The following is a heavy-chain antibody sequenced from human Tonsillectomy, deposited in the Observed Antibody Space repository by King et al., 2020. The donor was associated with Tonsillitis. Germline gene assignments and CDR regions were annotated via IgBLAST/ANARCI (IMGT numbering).Heavy chain of an antibody. D-gene: IGHD6-19*01. V-gene: IGHV2-70*11. CDR2: IDWDDEK. Sequence: VTLKESGPALVKSKQTLTLTCTFSGFSLSSSRMYVSWIRQPPGKALEWLARIDWDDEKYYSTSLKTRLTISKDTSKNQVVLTLTNMDPMDTATYYCERMTAVSGTPYYYYYMDVWGKGTTVTVSS. J-gene: IGHJ6*03. CDR3: ERMTAVSGTPYYYYYMDV. CDR1: GFSLSSSRMY.